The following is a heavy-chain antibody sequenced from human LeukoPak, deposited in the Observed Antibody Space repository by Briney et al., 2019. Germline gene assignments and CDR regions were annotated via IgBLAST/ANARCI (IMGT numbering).Heavy chain of an antibody. V-gene: IGHV3-21*01. CDR3: ARDVSQTIGYCSY. Sequence: GGSLRLSCVATGFTFSTYSMNWVRQAPGKGLEWVSSISSSSSYIFYADSVKGRFTISRDNAKNSLYLQMNSLRAEDAAVYYCARDVSQTIGYCSYWGQGTLVTVSS. J-gene: IGHJ4*02. D-gene: IGHD2-15*01. CDR1: GFTFSTYS. CDR2: ISSSSSYI.